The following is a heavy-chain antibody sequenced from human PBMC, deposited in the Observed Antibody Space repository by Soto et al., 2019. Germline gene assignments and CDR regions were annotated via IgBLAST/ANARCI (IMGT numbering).Heavy chain of an antibody. D-gene: IGHD5-12*01. CDR2: ISYDGSNE. Sequence: GGSLRLSCVASGFTSSSYDMHWVRQAPGKGLEWVAVISYDGSNEYHADSVKGRFTISRDNSKNTLYLQMNSLRAEDTAAYYCAKDLHRDGYNPNFWGQGILVTVSS. CDR1: GFTSSSYD. CDR3: AKDLHRDGYNPNF. V-gene: IGHV3-30*18. J-gene: IGHJ4*02.